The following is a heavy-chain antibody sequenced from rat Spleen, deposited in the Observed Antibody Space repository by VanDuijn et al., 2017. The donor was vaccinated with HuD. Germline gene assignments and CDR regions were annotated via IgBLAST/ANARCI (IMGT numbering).Heavy chain of an antibody. Sequence: EVQLVESGGGLVQPGRSLKLSCTASGFTFTNQDMHWIRQAPTKGLEWVASIRPSGDPTYYRDSVKGRFTISRDNAQGILYLQMDSLRSEDTATYYCSRHTGDFDYWGQGVMVTVSS. CDR3: SRHTGDFDY. CDR2: IRPSGDPT. D-gene: IGHD1-1*01. CDR1: GFTFTNQD. J-gene: IGHJ2*01. V-gene: IGHV5-19*01.